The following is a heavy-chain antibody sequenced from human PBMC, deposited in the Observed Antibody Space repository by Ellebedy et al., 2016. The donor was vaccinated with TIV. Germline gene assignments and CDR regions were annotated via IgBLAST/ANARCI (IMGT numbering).Heavy chain of an antibody. Sequence: GESLKISXAASGFTFSNYWMHWVRQAPGKGLVWVSRINTDGSSTTYADSVKGRFTISRDNAKNTLYLQMNSMRAEDTAVHYCMKGITFEWGQGTLVTVSS. V-gene: IGHV3-74*01. D-gene: IGHD2/OR15-2a*01. CDR2: INTDGSST. CDR3: MKGITFE. CDR1: GFTFSNYW. J-gene: IGHJ4*02.